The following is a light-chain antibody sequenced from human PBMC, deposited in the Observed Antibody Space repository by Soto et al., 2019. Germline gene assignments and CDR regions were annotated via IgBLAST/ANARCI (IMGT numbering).Light chain of an antibody. J-gene: IGLJ3*02. CDR1: SSDIGNYNY. Sequence: QSALTQPASVSGSPGQSITISCTGASSDIGNYNYVSWYQQHPGKAPKLMIYEVSNRPSGVSNRFSGSKSGNTASLTISGLQAEDEADYSCSSYTTSSNSVFGGGTKLTVL. CDR2: EVS. V-gene: IGLV2-14*01. CDR3: SSYTTSSNSV.